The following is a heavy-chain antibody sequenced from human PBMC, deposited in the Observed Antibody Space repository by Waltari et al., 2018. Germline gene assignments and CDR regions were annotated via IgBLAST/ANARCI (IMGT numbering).Heavy chain of an antibody. CDR3: AGTPVGVTFLYFDY. V-gene: IGHV4-34*01. CDR1: GGSCSGYY. CDR2: ITYRGST. Sequence: QVQLQQWGAGLLKPSETLSLTCAVYGGSCSGYYWSWIRQSPGKGLEWIGEITYRGSTNHNPSLKSRVTISIDTSKTQFSLALTSVTGADTAVYYCAGTPVGVTFLYFDYWGQGTLVTVSS. J-gene: IGHJ4*02. D-gene: IGHD1-26*01.